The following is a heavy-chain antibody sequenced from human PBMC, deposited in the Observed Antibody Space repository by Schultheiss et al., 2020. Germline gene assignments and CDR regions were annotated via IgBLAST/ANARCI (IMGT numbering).Heavy chain of an antibody. J-gene: IGHJ4*02. Sequence: SVKVSCKASGGTFSSYAISWVRQAPGQGLEWMGGIIPIFGTANYAQKFQGRVTITADKSTSTAYMELSSLRSEDTAVYYCARGGTDYYVPYYFDYWGQGTLVTVYS. D-gene: IGHD3-10*02. CDR3: ARGGTDYYVPYYFDY. CDR2: IIPIFGTA. CDR1: GGTFSSYA. V-gene: IGHV1-69*06.